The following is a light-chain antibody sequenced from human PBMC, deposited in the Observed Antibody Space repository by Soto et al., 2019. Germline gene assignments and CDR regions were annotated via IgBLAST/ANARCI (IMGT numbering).Light chain of an antibody. CDR1: QSISSW. Sequence: IQMTKSPAALSATEGDRVTITCRASQSISSWLAWYQQKPGKAPKLLIYKASTLKSGVPSRFSGSGSGTEFTLTISSLQPDDFATYYCQHYNSYSEAFGQGTKV. V-gene: IGKV1-5*03. CDR3: QHYNSYSEA. CDR2: KAS. J-gene: IGKJ1*01.